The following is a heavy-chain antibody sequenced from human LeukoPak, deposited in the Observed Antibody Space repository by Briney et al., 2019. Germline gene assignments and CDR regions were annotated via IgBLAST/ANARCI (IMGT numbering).Heavy chain of an antibody. V-gene: IGHV4-38-2*01. CDR1: GYSITNGYY. Sequence: SETLSLTCGVSGYSITNGYYWAWIRQPPGKGLEWIGNIYYSGNTYYNPSLKSRVTISVNTFKNQFSLMVSSVTAADTAVYYCARRYSNYFFDYWGQGTLVTVSS. J-gene: IGHJ4*02. CDR2: IYYSGNT. D-gene: IGHD4-11*01. CDR3: ARRYSNYFFDY.